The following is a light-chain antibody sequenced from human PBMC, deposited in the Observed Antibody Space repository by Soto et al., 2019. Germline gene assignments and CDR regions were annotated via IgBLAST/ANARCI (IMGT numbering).Light chain of an antibody. CDR3: EARDDSLNAVV. CDR1: SSNIGSNI. J-gene: IGLJ2*01. V-gene: IGLV1-44*01. CDR2: INN. Sequence: QSALTQPPSASGTPGQRVTISCSGGSSNIGSNIVNWYQQLPGTAPKLLIYINNQRPSGVPDRFSGSKSGTSASLAISGLQSEDEADYYCEARDDSLNAVVFGGGTKLTVL.